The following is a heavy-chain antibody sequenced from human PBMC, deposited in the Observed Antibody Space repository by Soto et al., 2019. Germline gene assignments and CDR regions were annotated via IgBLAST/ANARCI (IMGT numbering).Heavy chain of an antibody. D-gene: IGHD3-3*01. CDR1: GGTFSSYT. Sequence: QVQLVQSGAEVKKPGSSVKVSCKASGGTFSSYTISWVRQAPGQGLEWMGRIIPILGIANYAQKFQGRVTITADKSTSTAYMELSSLRSEETAVYYCAREFTIFGVVISYNWFDPWGQGTLVTVSS. CDR3: AREFTIFGVVISYNWFDP. CDR2: IIPILGIA. V-gene: IGHV1-69*08. J-gene: IGHJ5*02.